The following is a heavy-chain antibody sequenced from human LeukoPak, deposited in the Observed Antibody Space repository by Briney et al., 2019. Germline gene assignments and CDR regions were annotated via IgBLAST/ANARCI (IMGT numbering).Heavy chain of an antibody. CDR3: ARLRGYCSGGSCYSLSYYFDY. J-gene: IGHJ4*02. Sequence: PSETLSLTCTVSGGSISSSSYYWGWIRQPPGKGLEWIGSIYYSGSTYYNPSLKSRVTISVDTSKNQFSLKLSSVTAADTAVYYCARLRGYCSGGSCYSLSYYFDYWGQGTLVTVSS. CDR2: IYYSGST. D-gene: IGHD2-15*01. CDR1: GGSISSSSYY. V-gene: IGHV4-39*01.